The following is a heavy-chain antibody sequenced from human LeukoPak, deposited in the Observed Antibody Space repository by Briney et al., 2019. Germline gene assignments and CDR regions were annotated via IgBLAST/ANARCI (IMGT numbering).Heavy chain of an antibody. CDR2: IRYDGSNK. V-gene: IGHV3-30*02. CDR1: GFSFSSYG. Sequence: GGSLTLSCAAAGFSFSSYGMHWVRQAPGNGREGVAFIRYDGSNKYSADSVKARFTISRDNSKNTLYLQMNSLRAEDTAVYYCAKEGQYSSGWYNYWGQGTLVTVSS. D-gene: IGHD6-19*01. J-gene: IGHJ4*02. CDR3: AKEGQYSSGWYNY.